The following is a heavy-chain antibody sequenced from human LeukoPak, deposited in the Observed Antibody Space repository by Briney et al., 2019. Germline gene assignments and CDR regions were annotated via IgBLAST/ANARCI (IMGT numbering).Heavy chain of an antibody. CDR2: SGST. V-gene: IGHV4-38-2*02. D-gene: IGHD3-10*01. J-gene: IGHJ4*02. CDR1: GYSISSGYY. Sequence: SETLSLTCTVSGYSISSGYYWGWIRQPPGKGLEWIGSGSTYYNPSLKSRVTISVDTSKNQFSLKLSSVTAADTAVYYCARRGSGSYSGGIDYWGQGTLVTVSS. CDR3: ARRGSGSYSGGIDY.